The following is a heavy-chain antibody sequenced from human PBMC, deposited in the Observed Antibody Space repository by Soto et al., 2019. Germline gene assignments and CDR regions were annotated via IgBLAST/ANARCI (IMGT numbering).Heavy chain of an antibody. J-gene: IGHJ6*02. CDR1: GFTFSSYG. CDR2: ISYDGSNK. Sequence: QVQLVESGGGVVQPGRSLRLSCAASGFTFSSYGMHWVRQAPGKGLEWVAFISYDGSNKYYADSVKGRFTISRDNSKNTLYLQMNSLSAEDTAVYYGAKEHVMVRGAPDGMDVWGQGTTVTVS. V-gene: IGHV3-30*18. CDR3: AKEHVMVRGAPDGMDV. D-gene: IGHD3-10*01.